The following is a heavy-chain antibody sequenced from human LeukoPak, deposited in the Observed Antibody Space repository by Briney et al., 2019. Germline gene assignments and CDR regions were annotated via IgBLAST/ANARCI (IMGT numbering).Heavy chain of an antibody. CDR2: ISYDGSKK. CDR1: GFIFSNYA. Sequence: PGRSLRLSCAASGFIFSNYAIHWVRQAPGKGLEWVAVISYDGSKKSYADSVKGRFTISRDNSKNTLYVQMNSLRAEDTAVYYCARGAHKRDDYGGFFDYWGQGTLVTVSS. J-gene: IGHJ4*02. CDR3: ARGAHKRDDYGGFFDY. V-gene: IGHV3-30*04. D-gene: IGHD4-23*01.